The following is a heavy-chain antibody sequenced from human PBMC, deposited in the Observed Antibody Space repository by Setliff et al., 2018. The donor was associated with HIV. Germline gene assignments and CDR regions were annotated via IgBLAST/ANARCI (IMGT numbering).Heavy chain of an antibody. CDR3: ARDNAYYYGSGSHRYYAMDV. D-gene: IGHD3-10*01. CDR1: GGSTSSGSYY. J-gene: IGHJ6*02. Sequence: SETLSLTCTVSGGSTSSGSYYWSWIRQPAGKGLEYIGRIHISGANNYNPSLASRLTISVDTSKNQISLKLSSVTAADTAVYYCARDNAYYYGSGSHRYYAMDVWGRDSPGHRLL. V-gene: IGHV4-61*02. CDR2: IHISGAN.